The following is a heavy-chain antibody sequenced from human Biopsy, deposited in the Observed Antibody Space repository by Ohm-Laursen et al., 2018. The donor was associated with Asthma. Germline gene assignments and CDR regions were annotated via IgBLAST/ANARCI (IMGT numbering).Heavy chain of an antibody. V-gene: IGHV1-3*04. CDR3: ARTYYDFLTGQVKDVFGV. CDR2: VNTGNGDT. J-gene: IGHJ3*01. Sequence: ATVKISCKASGYNFISFAIHWVRQAPGQRLEWMGWVNTGNGDTKYSQKFQGRVTITRDTSASRAYMELRSLRSEDMATYYCARTYYDFLTGQVKDVFGVWGQGTMVTVSS. CDR1: GYNFISFA. D-gene: IGHD3-9*01.